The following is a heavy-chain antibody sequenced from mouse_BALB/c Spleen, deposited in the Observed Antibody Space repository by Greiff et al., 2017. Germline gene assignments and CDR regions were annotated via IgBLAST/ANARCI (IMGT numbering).Heavy chain of an antibody. CDR1: GFTFSSYA. J-gene: IGHJ4*01. D-gene: IGHD2-1*01. V-gene: IGHV5-9-4*01. Sequence: EVQVVESGGGLVKPGGSLKLSCAASGFTFSSYAMSWVRQSPEKRLEWVAEISSGGSYTYYPDTVTGRFTISRDNAKNTLYLEMSSLRSEDTAMYYCARDRDGNYAMDYWGQGTSVTVSS. CDR3: ARDRDGNYAMDY. CDR2: ISSGGSYT.